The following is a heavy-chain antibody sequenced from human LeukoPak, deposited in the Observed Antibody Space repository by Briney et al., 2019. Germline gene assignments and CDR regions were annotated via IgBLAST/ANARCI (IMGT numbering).Heavy chain of an antibody. CDR3: AKDKGIWSGYSLFDP. Sequence: GGSLRLSCAVSGFTFSSYWMSWVRQAPGKGLEWVANIKQDGSEKNYVDSVKGRFTISRDNAKNSLYLQMNSLRAEDTAVYYCAKDKGIWSGYSLFDPWGQGTLVTVSS. CDR1: GFTFSSYW. V-gene: IGHV3-7*01. J-gene: IGHJ5*02. D-gene: IGHD3-3*01. CDR2: IKQDGSEK.